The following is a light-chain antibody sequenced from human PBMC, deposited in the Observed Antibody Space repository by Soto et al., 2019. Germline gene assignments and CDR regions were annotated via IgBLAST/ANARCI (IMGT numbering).Light chain of an antibody. J-gene: IGKJ3*01. CDR1: QGVSSY. CDR2: DAS. CDR3: QQRSNWSSFT. Sequence: EIVLTQSPATLSLSPGERATLSCRASQGVSSYLAWYQQKPGQAPRLLIYDASNRATGIPARFSGSGSGTDFTLTISSLEPENFAVYYCQQRSNWSSFTFGPGTKVDIK. V-gene: IGKV3-11*01.